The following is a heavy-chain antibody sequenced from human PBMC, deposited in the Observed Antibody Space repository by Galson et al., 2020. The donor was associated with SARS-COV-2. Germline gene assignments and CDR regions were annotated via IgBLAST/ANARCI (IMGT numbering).Heavy chain of an antibody. D-gene: IGHD2-2*01. CDR1: GYTFTNYG. J-gene: IGHJ4*02. Sequence: ASVKVSCKTSGYTFTNYGIIWVRQAPGQGLEWMAWISGYNGSTYYEQKFQDRLTLTIDTSTSTAYMELRSLTFDDTAVYFCARDYPKFSTNSDYWGQGTLVTVSS. CDR2: ISGYNGST. CDR3: ARDYPKFSTNSDY. V-gene: IGHV1-18*01.